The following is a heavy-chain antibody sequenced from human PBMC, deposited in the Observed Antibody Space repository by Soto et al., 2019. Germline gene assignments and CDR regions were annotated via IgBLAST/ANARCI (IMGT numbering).Heavy chain of an antibody. J-gene: IGHJ6*02. D-gene: IGHD3-10*01. CDR1: GFSFRSHG. CDR2: ISYDGTEK. Sequence: PGGSLRLSCAASGFSFRSHGMHWVRQAPGKGLEWVAVISYDGTEKAYADSVQGRVIISRDDAESKVHLQMNSLRPEDTAMYYRARPHYFRGSGGSYPAYYYHGMDIWDPEATV. V-gene: IGHV3-30*03. CDR3: ARPHYFRGSGGSYPAYYYHGMDI.